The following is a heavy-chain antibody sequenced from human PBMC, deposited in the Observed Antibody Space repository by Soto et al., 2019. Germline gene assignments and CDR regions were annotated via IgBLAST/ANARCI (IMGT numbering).Heavy chain of an antibody. CDR3: ARTTLWWGRGPFDY. CDR2: INHSGST. Sequence: PSETLSLTCAVYGGSFSGYYWSWIRQPPGKGLEWIGEINHSGSTNYNPSLKSRVTISVDTSKNQFSLKLSSVTAADTAVYYCARTTLWWGRGPFDYWGQGTLVTVSS. V-gene: IGHV4-34*01. D-gene: IGHD3-10*02. CDR1: GGSFSGYY. J-gene: IGHJ4*02.